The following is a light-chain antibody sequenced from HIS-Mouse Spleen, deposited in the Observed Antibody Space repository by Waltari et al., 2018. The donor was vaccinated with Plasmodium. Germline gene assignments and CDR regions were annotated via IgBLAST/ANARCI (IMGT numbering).Light chain of an antibody. V-gene: IGKV3-15*01. CDR2: GAS. Sequence: EIVMTQYPATLSVSPGERATLSCRARQSVSSNLAWYQQKPGQAPRLLIYGASTRATGIPARFSGSGSGTEFTLTISSLQSEDFAVYYCQQYNNWSFTFGPGTKVDIK. CDR1: QSVSSN. CDR3: QQYNNWSFT. J-gene: IGKJ3*01.